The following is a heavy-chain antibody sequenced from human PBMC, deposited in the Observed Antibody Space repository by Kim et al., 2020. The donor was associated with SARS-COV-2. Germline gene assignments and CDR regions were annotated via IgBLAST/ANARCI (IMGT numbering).Heavy chain of an antibody. V-gene: IGHV3-23*01. CDR3: MKGGWGWIWDH. J-gene: IGHJ4*02. D-gene: IGHD2-2*03. CDR2: IDGSDGTT. CDR1: GFTFTGYA. Sequence: GGSLRLSCTTSGFTFTGYAMSWVRQAPGKGLEWVSSIDGSDGTTYYVDSVKGRFTISRANSKNTLYLQMNSLRADDTAVYYCMKGGWGWIWDHWGQGT.